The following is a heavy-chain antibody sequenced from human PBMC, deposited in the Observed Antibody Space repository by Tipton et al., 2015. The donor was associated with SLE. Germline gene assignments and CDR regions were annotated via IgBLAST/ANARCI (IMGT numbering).Heavy chain of an antibody. D-gene: IGHD3-3*01. CDR2: IYYSGTT. J-gene: IGHJ5*02. V-gene: IGHV4-59*12. CDR1: GGSFSVYY. CDR3: AKDSGDYDFGQDP. Sequence: TLSLTCAVYGGSFSVYYWSWIRLPPGKGLEWIGYIYYSGTTNYNPSLKSRVSISIDTSKNQFSLKLSSVTAADTAVYYCAKDSGDYDFGQDPWGRGTLVTVSS.